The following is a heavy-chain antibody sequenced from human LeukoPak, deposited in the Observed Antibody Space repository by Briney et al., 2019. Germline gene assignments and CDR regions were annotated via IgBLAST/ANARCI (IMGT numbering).Heavy chain of an antibody. CDR1: GGSISSGSYY. D-gene: IGHD1-26*01. CDR3: ARQRAVGAPFDY. J-gene: IGHJ4*02. Sequence: PSETLSLTCTVSGGSISSGSYYWSWIRQPAGKGLEWIGRIYTSGSTNYNPSLKSRVTISVDTSKNQFSLKLSSVTAADTAVYYCARQRAVGAPFDYWGQGTLVTVSS. V-gene: IGHV4-61*02. CDR2: IYTSGST.